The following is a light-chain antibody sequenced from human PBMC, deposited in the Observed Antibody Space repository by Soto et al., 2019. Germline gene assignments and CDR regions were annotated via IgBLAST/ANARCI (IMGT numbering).Light chain of an antibody. CDR1: SSNIGSNS. V-gene: IGLV1-44*01. CDR3: CSYAGSYNFAL. J-gene: IGLJ2*01. CDR2: SNN. Sequence: QAVVTQPPSASATPGQRVTISCSGSSSNIGSNSVNWYQQVPGTAPRLLIYSNNQRPSGVPDRLSGSKSGTSASLAIGGLLSEDEADYYCCSYAGSYNFALFGGGTKLTVL.